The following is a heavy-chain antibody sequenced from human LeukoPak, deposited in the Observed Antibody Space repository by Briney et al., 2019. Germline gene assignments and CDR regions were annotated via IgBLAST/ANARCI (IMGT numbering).Heavy chain of an antibody. CDR3: ARHFSGAAAPLPFDY. J-gene: IGHJ4*02. CDR2: IYYSGST. CDR1: GGSFSSYY. Sequence: SETLSLTCTVSGGSFSSYYWSWIRQPPGKGLEWIGYIYYSGSTYYNPSHKSRVTISVDTSKNQFSLKLSSVTAADAAVYYCARHFSGAAAPLPFDYWGQGTLVTVSS. V-gene: IGHV4-59*08. D-gene: IGHD6-13*01.